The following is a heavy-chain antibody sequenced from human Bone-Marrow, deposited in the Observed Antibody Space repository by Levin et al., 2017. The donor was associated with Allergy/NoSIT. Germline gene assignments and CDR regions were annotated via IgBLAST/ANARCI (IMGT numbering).Heavy chain of an antibody. D-gene: IGHD6-19*01. J-gene: IGHJ4*02. CDR1: GFIFDDFA. Sequence: HAGGSLRLSCAASGFIFDDFAMHWVRQPPGKGLEWVSGITWNSGSTGYADSVKGRFTISRDNAKNSLSLQMDSLRPEDTAFYYCAKTGGGSGWHAGFDSWGQGTLVTVSS. CDR2: ITWNSGST. CDR3: AKTGGGSGWHAGFDS. V-gene: IGHV3-9*01.